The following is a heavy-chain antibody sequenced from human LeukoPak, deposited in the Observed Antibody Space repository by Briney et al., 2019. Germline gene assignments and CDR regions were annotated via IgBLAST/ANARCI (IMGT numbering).Heavy chain of an antibody. CDR1: GGSFSGYY. CDR3: ARGFHYYGSGSYYKKYNWFDP. D-gene: IGHD3-10*01. Sequence: PSETLSLTCAVYGGSFSGYYWSWIRQPPGKGLEWIGEINHSGSTNHNPSLKSRVTISVDTSKNQFSLKLSSVTAADTAVYYCARGFHYYGSGSYYKKYNWFDPWGQGTLVTVSS. CDR2: INHSGST. V-gene: IGHV4-34*01. J-gene: IGHJ5*02.